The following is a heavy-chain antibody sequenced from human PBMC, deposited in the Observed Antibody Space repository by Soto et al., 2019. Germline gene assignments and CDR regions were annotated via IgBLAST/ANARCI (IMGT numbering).Heavy chain of an antibody. D-gene: IGHD3-10*01. CDR2: ISGSGGNT. V-gene: IGHV3-23*01. CDR1: GFTFSSYA. CDR3: AKGREGFGNDAFDI. J-gene: IGHJ3*02. Sequence: EVQLLESGGGLVQPGGSLTPSCAASGFTFSSYAMSWVRQAPGKGLEWVSGISGSGGNTYYADSVKGRFTISRDNSKNRLYLQMTTVRAEVTAVYYCAKGREGFGNDAFDIWGQGTMFTVSS.